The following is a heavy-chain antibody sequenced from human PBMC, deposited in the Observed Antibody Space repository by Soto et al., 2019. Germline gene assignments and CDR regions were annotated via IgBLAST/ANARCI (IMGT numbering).Heavy chain of an antibody. J-gene: IGHJ4*02. CDR3: ARAIEATAGTWYFDS. V-gene: IGHV4-34*01. CDR2: INHRGRN. CDR1: GGSFSGYY. Sequence: SETLSLTCAVYGGSFSGYYWTWIRQPPGKGLEWIGEINHRGRNNYNPSLKSRVTISVDTSKNQISLKLSSLTAADTAVYYCARAIEATAGTWYFDSWGQGTPVTVSS. D-gene: IGHD6-13*01.